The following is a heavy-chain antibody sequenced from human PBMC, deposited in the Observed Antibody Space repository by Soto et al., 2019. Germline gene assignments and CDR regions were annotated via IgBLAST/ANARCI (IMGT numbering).Heavy chain of an antibody. Sequence: GGSLRLSCAASGFTFDDYTMHWVRQAPGKGLEWVSLISWDGGSTYYADSVKGRFTISRDNSKNSLYLQMNSLRTEDTALYYCAKVTYYYDSSGYYYDYWGQGTLVTVSS. CDR1: GFTFDDYT. D-gene: IGHD3-22*01. CDR2: ISWDGGST. CDR3: AKVTYYYDSSGYYYDY. V-gene: IGHV3-43*01. J-gene: IGHJ4*02.